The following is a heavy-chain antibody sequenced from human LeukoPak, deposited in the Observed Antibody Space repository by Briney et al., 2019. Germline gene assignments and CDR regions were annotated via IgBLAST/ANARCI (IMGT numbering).Heavy chain of an antibody. V-gene: IGHV3-7*01. CDR3: ARADWGSIDY. CDR2: IRPDANDG. J-gene: IGHJ4*02. Sequence: QPGEALRLSCAASGFTFSHHWMAWVRQAPGKGLEWVAIIRPDANDGSYVDSVKGRFTISRDNAKNSLYLQLNSLRAEDTAVYFCARADWGSIDYWGQGALVTVSS. D-gene: IGHD7-27*01. CDR1: GFTFSHHW.